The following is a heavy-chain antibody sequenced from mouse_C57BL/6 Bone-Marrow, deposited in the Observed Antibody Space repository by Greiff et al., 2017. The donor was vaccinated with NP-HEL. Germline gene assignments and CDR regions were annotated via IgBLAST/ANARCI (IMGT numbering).Heavy chain of an antibody. CDR3: ARGVPYDYCSTYYSRDY. J-gene: IGHJ4*01. V-gene: IGHV1-55*01. D-gene: IGHD1-1*01. CDR2: IYPGSGST. CDR1: GYTFTSYW. Sequence: QVQLQQPGAELVKPGASVKMSCKASGYTFTSYWITWVKQRPGQGLEWIGEIYPGSGSTNYNEKFKSKATLTVDTSSSTAYMQLSSLTSEDSAVYYCARGVPYDYCSTYYSRDYWGQGTSVTVSA.